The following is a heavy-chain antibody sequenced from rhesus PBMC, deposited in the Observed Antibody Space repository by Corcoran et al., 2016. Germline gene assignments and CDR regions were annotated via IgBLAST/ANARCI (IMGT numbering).Heavy chain of an antibody. V-gene: IGHV4-165*01. CDR1: GGSFSGYY. D-gene: IGHD2-21*01. Sequence: QVQLQESGPGLVKPSETLSLTCAVSGGSFSGYYWGWIRQPPGKGLEWIGYISGSSGSTDSNPSLKRRVTISTDTSKNQFSLKLSSVTAADTAVYYCARRDLVVVAPNYWGQGVLVTVSS. CDR2: ISGSSGST. CDR3: ARRDLVVVAPNY. J-gene: IGHJ4*01.